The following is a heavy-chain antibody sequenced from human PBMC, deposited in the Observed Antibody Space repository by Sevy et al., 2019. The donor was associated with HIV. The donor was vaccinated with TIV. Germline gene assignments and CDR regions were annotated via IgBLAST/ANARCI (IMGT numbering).Heavy chain of an antibody. V-gene: IGHV1-18*01. J-gene: IGHJ6*03. CDR2: ISAYNGNT. CDR3: ARKRGYSGCRPNHYYMAV. CDR1: GYTFTSYG. Sequence: ASVKVSCKASGYTFTSYGISWVRQAPGQGLEWMGWISAYNGNTNYAQKLQGRGTMTTDTSTSTAYMELRSLRSDDTAVYYCARKRGYSGCRPNHYYMAVWGKGTTVTASS. D-gene: IGHD5-12*01.